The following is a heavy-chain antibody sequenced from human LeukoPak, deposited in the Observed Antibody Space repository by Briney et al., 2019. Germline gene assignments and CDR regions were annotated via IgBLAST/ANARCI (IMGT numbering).Heavy chain of an antibody. V-gene: IGHV4-34*01. J-gene: IGHJ4*02. CDR2: INHSGST. D-gene: IGHD3-22*01. CDR3: ARLHYYDSGGYYSKSVTSTLLQY. Sequence: SETLSLTCAVYGGSFSGYYWSWIRQPPGKGLDWIGEINHSGSTNYNPSLESRVTISVDTTKNQFSLKLSSVTAADTAVYYCARLHYYDSGGYYSKSVTSTLLQYWGQGTLVTVSS. CDR1: GGSFSGYY.